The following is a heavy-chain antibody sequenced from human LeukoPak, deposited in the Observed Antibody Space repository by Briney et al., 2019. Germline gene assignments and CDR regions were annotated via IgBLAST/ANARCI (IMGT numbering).Heavy chain of an antibody. D-gene: IGHD1-7*01. J-gene: IGHJ4*02. Sequence: PGGSLRLSCAASGFTFSNYALHWVRQAPGKGLEYVSATSSNGDATFYANSVKGRFTISRDNSKNTLYLQMGSLRAEDMAVYYCVRVGNYREFDYWGQGTLVTVSS. CDR1: GFTFSNYA. CDR3: VRVGNYREFDY. V-gene: IGHV3-64*01. CDR2: TSSNGDAT.